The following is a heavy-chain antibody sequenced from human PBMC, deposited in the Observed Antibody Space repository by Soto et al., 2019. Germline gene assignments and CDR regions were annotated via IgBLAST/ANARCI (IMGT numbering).Heavy chain of an antibody. CDR2: INPNSGGT. J-gene: IGHJ6*02. D-gene: IGHD3-16*01. Sequence: ASVKVSCKASGYTFTGYYMHWVRQAPGQGLEWMGWINPNSGGTNYAQKFQGWVTMTRDTSISTAYMELSRLRSDDTAVYYCARKKGGGYYGMDVWGQGTTVTVSS. V-gene: IGHV1-2*04. CDR3: ARKKGGGYYGMDV. CDR1: GYTFTGYY.